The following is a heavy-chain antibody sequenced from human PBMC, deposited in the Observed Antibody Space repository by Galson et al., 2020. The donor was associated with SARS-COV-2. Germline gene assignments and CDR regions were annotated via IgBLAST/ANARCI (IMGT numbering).Heavy chain of an antibody. J-gene: IGHJ4*02. Sequence: GESLKISCAASGFTFSNYDMSWVRQAPGKGLEWVSSISSSGDTTYYADSMKGRFTISRDNSKNTLYLQMNSLRAEDTALYYCAKDLTWLVRLFDYWGQGTLVTVSS. D-gene: IGHD6-19*01. V-gene: IGHV3-23*01. CDR3: AKDLTWLVRLFDY. CDR2: ISSSGDTT. CDR1: GFTFSNYD.